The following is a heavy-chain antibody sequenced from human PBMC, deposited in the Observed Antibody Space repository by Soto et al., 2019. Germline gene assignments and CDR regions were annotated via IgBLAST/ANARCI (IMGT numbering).Heavy chain of an antibody. V-gene: IGHV3-66*01. CDR3: AGSSSGWGLGY. CDR1: GFTFSNYA. Sequence: GGSLRLSCAASGFTFSNYAMSWVRQAPGKGLEWVSIIYSDGSTYYADSVKGRFTMSRDNPKNTLYLQMNSLRAEDTALYYCAGSSSGWGLGYWGQGALVTVSS. D-gene: IGHD6-19*01. J-gene: IGHJ4*02. CDR2: IYSDGST.